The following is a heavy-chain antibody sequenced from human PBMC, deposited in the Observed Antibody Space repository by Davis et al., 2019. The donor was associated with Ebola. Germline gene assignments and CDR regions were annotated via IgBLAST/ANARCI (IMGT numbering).Heavy chain of an antibody. Sequence: PSETLSPTCTLSGASISPYYWSWIRQSPGKGLEWIGYIEYNGRTEYIPSLNSRVTISLDTSKRQFSLKLSSMTAADSAVYFCARGGYGAYFDSWGQGALVTVSS. J-gene: IGHJ4*02. CDR3: ARGGYGAYFDS. D-gene: IGHD3-22*01. CDR2: IEYNGRT. CDR1: GASISPYY. V-gene: IGHV4-59*01.